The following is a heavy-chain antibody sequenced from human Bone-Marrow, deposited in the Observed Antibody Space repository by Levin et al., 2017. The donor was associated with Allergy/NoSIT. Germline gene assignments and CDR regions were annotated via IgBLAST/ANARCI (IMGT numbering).Heavy chain of an antibody. Sequence: ASVKVSCTASGYSFTRYAISWVRQAPGQGLEWMGWISAYNGNTNYAQNLQGRVTLTTDTSTSTAYMQLRSLRSDDTAVYYCARAQYYDFLTGYYTFDYWGQGTLVTVSS. J-gene: IGHJ4*02. D-gene: IGHD3-9*01. V-gene: IGHV1-18*01. CDR2: ISAYNGNT. CDR1: GYSFTRYA. CDR3: ARAQYYDFLTGYYTFDY.